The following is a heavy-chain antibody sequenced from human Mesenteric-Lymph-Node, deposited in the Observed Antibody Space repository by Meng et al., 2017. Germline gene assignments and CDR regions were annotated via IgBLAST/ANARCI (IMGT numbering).Heavy chain of an antibody. CDR1: GGSITTTDW. D-gene: IGHD1-26*01. CDR2: IHHSGST. J-gene: IGHJ4*02. Sequence: QVQLQASGPGLLKSSGTLSLTCAVSGGSITTTDWWSWVRQPPGKGLEWIGEIHHSGSTNYNPSLKSRVTISVDKSKNQFSLKVTSVTAADTAVYYCVREWSGSFRHFDYWGQGILVTVSS. CDR3: VREWSGSFRHFDY. V-gene: IGHV4-4*02.